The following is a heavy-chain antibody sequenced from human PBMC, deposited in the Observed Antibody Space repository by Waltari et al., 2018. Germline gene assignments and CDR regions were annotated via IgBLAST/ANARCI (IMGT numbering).Heavy chain of an antibody. D-gene: IGHD3-22*01. CDR3: ATYGSGYYTDAFDI. CDR2: IYTGGST. CDR1: GGSISTYY. V-gene: IGHV4-4*07. J-gene: IGHJ3*02. Sequence: QVQLQESGPGLVKPSETLSLTCSVSGGSISTYYWNWIRQPAAKGLEWIVRIYTGGSTNYIPSLKSRVTMSVDTSKKQFSLKLSSVTAADTAVYYCATYGSGYYTDAFDIWGQGTMVTVSS.